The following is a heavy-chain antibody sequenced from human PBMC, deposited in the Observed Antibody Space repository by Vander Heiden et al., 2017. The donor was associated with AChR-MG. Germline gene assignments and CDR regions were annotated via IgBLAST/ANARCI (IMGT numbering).Heavy chain of an antibody. CDR1: GGHFSSYA. CDR3: ARDFEYCSSTSCYTSRGSRNWFDP. Sequence: QVQLVQSGAEVKKPGSSVKVSCKASGGHFSSYASSWVRQAPGQGLEWRGGIIPIFGTANYAQKFQGRVTITADESTSTAYMELSSLRSEDTAVYYCARDFEYCSSTSCYTSRGSRNWFDPWGQGTLVTVSS. J-gene: IGHJ5*02. V-gene: IGHV1-69*01. D-gene: IGHD2-2*02. CDR2: IIPIFGTA.